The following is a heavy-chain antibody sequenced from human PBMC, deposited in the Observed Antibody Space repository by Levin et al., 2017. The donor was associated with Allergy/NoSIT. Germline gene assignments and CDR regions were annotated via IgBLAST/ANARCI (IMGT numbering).Heavy chain of an antibody. J-gene: IGHJ4*02. CDR3: TTLLPDIVVTESDY. D-gene: IGHD2-2*01. V-gene: IGHV3-15*01. Sequence: GESLKISCAASGFTFSNAWMSWVRQAPGKGLEWVGRIKSKTDGGTTDYAAPVKGRFTISRDDSKNTLYLQMNSLKTEDTAVYYCTTLLPDIVVTESDYWGQGTLVTVSS. CDR2: IKSKTDGGTT. CDR1: GFTFSNAW.